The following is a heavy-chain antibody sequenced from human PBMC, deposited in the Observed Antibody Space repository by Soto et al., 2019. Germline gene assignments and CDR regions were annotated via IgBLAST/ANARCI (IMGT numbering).Heavy chain of an antibody. V-gene: IGHV3-23*01. CDR2: ISASGRST. CDR3: AKGGWLANSLEN. CDR1: GFSFSSYG. D-gene: IGHD6-19*01. J-gene: IGHJ4*02. Sequence: VQLLESGGGLAQPGGSLRLSCVASGFSFSSYGMTWVRQAPGKGLEWVSSISASGRSTYYADPVKGRFTLSRDSSRNTLQLQINSLRAEDTAVYYCAKGGWLANSLENWGQGILVTVSS.